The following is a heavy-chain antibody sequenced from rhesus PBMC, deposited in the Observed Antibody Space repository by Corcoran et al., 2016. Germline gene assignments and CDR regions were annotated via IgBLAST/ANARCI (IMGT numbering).Heavy chain of an antibody. J-gene: IGHJ2*01. CDR3: ARVSVAGWYFDI. D-gene: IGHD2-33*01. CDR1: GGSISRHW. V-gene: IGHV4-173*01. CDR2: ISGFGVST. Sequence: QLKLQESGPGLVKPSENLSITCAVSGGSISRHWWSWLRPPPRNGLEWIGRISGFGVSTSYNPSLKSRVTISTDTSKSHLSLKLISVTAADTAVYYCARVSVAGWYFDIWGPGTPITISS.